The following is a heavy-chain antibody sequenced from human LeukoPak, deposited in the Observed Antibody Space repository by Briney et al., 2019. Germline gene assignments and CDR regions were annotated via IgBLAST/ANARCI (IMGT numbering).Heavy chain of an antibody. J-gene: IGHJ6*03. V-gene: IGHV1-2*02. D-gene: IGHD2-2*01. CDR1: GYAFTGYY. Sequence: ASVKVSCKASGYAFTGYYMHWVRQAPGQGLEWMGWINPNSGGTNYAQKFQGRVTMTRDTSISTAYMELSRLRSDDTAVYYCARVASLSSRPRYYMDVWDKGTTVTVSS. CDR3: ARVASLSSRPRYYMDV. CDR2: INPNSGGT.